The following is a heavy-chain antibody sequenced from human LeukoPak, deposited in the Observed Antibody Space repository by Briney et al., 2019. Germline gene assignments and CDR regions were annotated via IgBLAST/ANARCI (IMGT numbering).Heavy chain of an antibody. Sequence: ASVKVSCTASGGTFSSYAISWVRQAPGQGLEWMGGIIPIFGTANYAQKFQGRVTITADESTSTAYMELSSLRSEDTAVYYCARAGGTTLVPDFDYWGQGTLVTVSS. CDR1: GGTFSSYA. CDR2: IIPIFGTA. V-gene: IGHV1-69*13. CDR3: ARAGGTTLVPDFDY. J-gene: IGHJ4*02. D-gene: IGHD1-7*01.